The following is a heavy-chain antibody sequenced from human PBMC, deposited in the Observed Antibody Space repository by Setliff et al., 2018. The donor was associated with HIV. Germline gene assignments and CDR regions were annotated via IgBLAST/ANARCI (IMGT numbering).Heavy chain of an antibody. D-gene: IGHD4-17*01. Sequence: PGGSLRLSCTASVFSFGDYVMNWVRQAPGKGLEWVGFIRSKANGGTTEYAASVKGRFTISRDDSKSIAYLQMNSLKTEDTAVYYCTRDDYCIEHWGQGTLVTVSS. V-gene: IGHV3-49*04. CDR1: VFSFGDYV. CDR2: IRSKANGGTT. CDR3: TRDDYCIEH. J-gene: IGHJ4*02.